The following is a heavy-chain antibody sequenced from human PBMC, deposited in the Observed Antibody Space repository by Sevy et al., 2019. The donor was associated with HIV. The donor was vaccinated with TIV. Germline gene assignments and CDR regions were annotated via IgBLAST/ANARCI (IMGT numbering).Heavy chain of an antibody. D-gene: IGHD3-3*01. CDR2: INPNRGGT. Sequence: ASVKVSCKAYGYTFSDYYMHWVRQAPGQGLEWMGWINPNRGGTNYAHKFQGRVTMTRDTSIRTAYMGLSSLRSDDTAIYYCARGRSAYLLANGMDVWGQGTTVTVSS. V-gene: IGHV1-2*07. J-gene: IGHJ6*02. CDR1: GYTFSDYY. CDR3: ARGRSAYLLANGMDV.